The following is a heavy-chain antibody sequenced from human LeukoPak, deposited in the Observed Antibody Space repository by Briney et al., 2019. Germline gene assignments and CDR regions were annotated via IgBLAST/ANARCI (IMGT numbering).Heavy chain of an antibody. D-gene: IGHD3-3*01. J-gene: IGHJ6*03. CDR2: ISAYNGNT. V-gene: IGHV1-18*01. Sequence: ASVEVSCKASGYTFTSYGISWVRQAPGQGLEWMGWISAYNGNTNYAQKLQGRVTMTTDTSTSTAYMELRSLRSDDTAVYYCTRANYDFWSGYPYYYYYYYMDVWGKGTTVTVSS. CDR3: TRANYDFWSGYPYYYYYYYMDV. CDR1: GYTFTSYG.